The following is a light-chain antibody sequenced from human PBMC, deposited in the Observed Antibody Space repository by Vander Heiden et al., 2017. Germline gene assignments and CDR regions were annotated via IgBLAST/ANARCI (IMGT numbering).Light chain of an antibody. CDR2: WAS. CDR3: QQYYSTPYT. V-gene: IGKV4-1*01. Sequence: DIVMTQSPDSLAVSLGERATIHCKSSQSVLYSSNNKNYLAWYQQKPGQPPKLLIYWASTRESGVPDRFSGSGSGTDFTLTISSLQVEDVAVYYCQQYYSTPYTFGQGTKLEIK. CDR1: QSVLYSSNNKNY. J-gene: IGKJ2*01.